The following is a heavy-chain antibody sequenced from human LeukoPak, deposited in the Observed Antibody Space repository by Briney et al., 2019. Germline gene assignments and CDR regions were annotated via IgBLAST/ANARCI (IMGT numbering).Heavy chain of an antibody. D-gene: IGHD2-2*02. CDR3: VRDGHRLYDYYYYYTDV. Sequence: GASVKVSCKASGYTFTTYGISWVRQAPGQGLEGMGWISAYNGHTNYAQKLQGRVTMTTDASTTTAYMELRSLRSDDTAVYYCVRDGHRLYDYYYYYTDVWGKGTTVTVSS. CDR1: GYTFTTYG. CDR2: ISAYNGHT. J-gene: IGHJ6*03. V-gene: IGHV1-18*01.